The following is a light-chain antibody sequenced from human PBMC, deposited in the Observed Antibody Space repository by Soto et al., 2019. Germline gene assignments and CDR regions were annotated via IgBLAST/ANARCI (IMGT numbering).Light chain of an antibody. J-gene: IGKJ1*01. V-gene: IGKV1-5*03. Sequence: DIQMTQSPSTLSSSVVDRVTITCRASQTITNWLAWYQQKPGKAPKVLIYKTSSLESGVPSRFSGSGSGTEFTLTINGLQPDDFATYYCQQYESYWTFGQGTKVEIK. CDR3: QQYESYWT. CDR1: QTITNW. CDR2: KTS.